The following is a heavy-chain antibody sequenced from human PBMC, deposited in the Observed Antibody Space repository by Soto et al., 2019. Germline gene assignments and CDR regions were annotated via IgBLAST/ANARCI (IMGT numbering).Heavy chain of an antibody. Sequence: PGGSLRLSCAASGFTFSSYGMHWVRQALGKGLEWVAVISYDGSNKYYADSVKGRFTISRDNSKNTLYLQMNSLRAEDTAVYYCAKDPSEYLVTRDKYYFDYWGQGTLVTVSS. CDR3: AKDPSEYLVTRDKYYFDY. V-gene: IGHV3-30*18. CDR2: ISYDGSNK. CDR1: GFTFSSYG. D-gene: IGHD2-21*02. J-gene: IGHJ4*02.